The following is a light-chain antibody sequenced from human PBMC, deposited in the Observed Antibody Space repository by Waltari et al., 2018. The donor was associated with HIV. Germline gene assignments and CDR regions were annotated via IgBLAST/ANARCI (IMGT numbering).Light chain of an antibody. V-gene: IGKV1-17*02. J-gene: IGKJ4*01. CDR1: QAVSDD. Sequence: DIQMTQSPSSLSASIGERGTITCRASQAVSDDLGWYQQTPGEAPRRLIYSASSVENGVPSRFSGSRAGEDFTLTITNLQPEDCATYYCLQHHSYPLTFGGGTKVEI. CDR3: LQHHSYPLT. CDR2: SAS.